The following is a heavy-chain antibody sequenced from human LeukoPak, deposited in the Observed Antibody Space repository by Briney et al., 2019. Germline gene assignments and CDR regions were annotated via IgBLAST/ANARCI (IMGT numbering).Heavy chain of an antibody. CDR1: GGSISSYY. J-gene: IGHJ4*02. Sequence: SETLSLTCTVSGGSISSYYWSWIRQPPGKGLEWIGYLYNSGTTNYNPSLKSRVSISGDTSKNQFSLKLNSVTAADTAVYYCATRGVKTTRFDYWGQGILVTVSS. CDR3: ATRGVKTTRFDY. D-gene: IGHD1-1*01. V-gene: IGHV4-59*01. CDR2: LYNSGTT.